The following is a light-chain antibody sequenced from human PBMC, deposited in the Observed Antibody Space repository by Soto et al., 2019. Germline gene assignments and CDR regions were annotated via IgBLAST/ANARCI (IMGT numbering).Light chain of an antibody. Sequence: QPVLTQPPSASGPPGQRVTISCSGGSSNIGSNFVYWYQQLPGTAPKLLIYDNDQRPSGVPDRISGSKSGTSASLAISGLRSEDEADYYCAAWDDSLSGRYVFGTGTKLTLL. V-gene: IGLV1-47*02. J-gene: IGLJ1*01. CDR2: DND. CDR1: SSNIGSNF. CDR3: AAWDDSLSGRYV.